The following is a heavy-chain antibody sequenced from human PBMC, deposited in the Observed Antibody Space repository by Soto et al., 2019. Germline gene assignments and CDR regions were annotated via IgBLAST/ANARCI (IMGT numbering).Heavy chain of an antibody. Sequence: GGSLRLSCAASGFTFSSYAMHWVRQAPGKGLEWVAVISYDGSNKYYADSVKGRFTISRDSSTNRLYLQMNSLKAEDTAVYYCVRAMAVLHLFLSGSFFGFWGRGTLVTVSS. D-gene: IGHD3-10*01. V-gene: IGHV3-30-3*01. CDR1: GFTFSSYA. J-gene: IGHJ4*02. CDR3: VRAMAVLHLFLSGSFFGF. CDR2: ISYDGSNK.